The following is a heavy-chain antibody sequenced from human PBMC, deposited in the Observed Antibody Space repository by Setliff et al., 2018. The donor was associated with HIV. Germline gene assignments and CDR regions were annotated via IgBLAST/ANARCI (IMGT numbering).Heavy chain of an antibody. CDR1: GYTFTNNF. V-gene: IGHV1-3*01. D-gene: IGHD5-12*01. CDR3: ARAHYLVAMTRNWFDP. CDR2: INAGNGHT. Sequence: ASVKVSCKASGYTFTNNFIHWVRQAPGQRLEWMGRINAGNGHTEYSQNFQDRITFTRDTSASTVYMELIRPRFDDTATYFCARAHYLVAMTRNWFDPWGQGTRVTVSS. J-gene: IGHJ5*02.